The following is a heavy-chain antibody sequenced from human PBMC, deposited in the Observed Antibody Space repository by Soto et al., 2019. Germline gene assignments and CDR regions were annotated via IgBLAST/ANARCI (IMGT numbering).Heavy chain of an antibody. D-gene: IGHD2-15*01. J-gene: IGHJ6*02. CDR1: GFTFSSYS. CDR2: ISSSSSYI. V-gene: IGHV3-21*01. CDR3: ARFAYCSGGSCSWGYGMDV. Sequence: EVQLVESGGGLVKPGGSLRLSCAASGFTFSSYSMNWVRQAPGKGLEWVSSISSSSSYIYYADSVKGRFTISRDNAKNSLYLQMNSLRAEDTAVYYCARFAYCSGGSCSWGYGMDVWGQGTTVTVSS.